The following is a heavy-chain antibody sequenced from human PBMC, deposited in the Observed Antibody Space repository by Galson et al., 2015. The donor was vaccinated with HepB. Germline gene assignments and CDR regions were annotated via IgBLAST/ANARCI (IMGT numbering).Heavy chain of an antibody. CDR1: GYTFTGYF. D-gene: IGHD2-15*01. V-gene: IGHV1-2*06. CDR2: ISSNDGHT. CDR3: ARESAASFEY. J-gene: IGHJ4*02. Sequence: SVKVSCKASGYTFTGYFIHWVRQAPGQGLEWMGRISSNDGHTIYAQNFQGRVTMTRDTSSNTVYLELRSLRFDDTAVYYCARESAASFEYWGQGTLVTVSS.